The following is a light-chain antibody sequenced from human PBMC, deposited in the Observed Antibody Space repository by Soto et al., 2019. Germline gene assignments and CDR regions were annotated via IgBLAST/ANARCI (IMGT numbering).Light chain of an antibody. CDR3: SSYAGSNNYV. J-gene: IGLJ1*01. Sequence: QSALTQPPSASGSPGQSVTISCTGTSNDVGGYDYVSWYQQHPGKAPKLMIYEVNQRPSGVPDRFSGSKSGNTASLTVSGLQAEDEADYYCSSYAGSNNYVFGTGTKVTVL. CDR2: EVN. V-gene: IGLV2-8*01. CDR1: SNDVGGYDY.